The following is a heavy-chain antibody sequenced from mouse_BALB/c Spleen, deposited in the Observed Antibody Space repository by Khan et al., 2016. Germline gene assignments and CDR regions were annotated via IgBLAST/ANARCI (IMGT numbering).Heavy chain of an antibody. CDR1: GYTFTNYG. V-gene: IGHV9-3-1*01. CDR3: ARYVSYSGSSRYFDV. D-gene: IGHD1-1*01. CDR2: INTYSGES. J-gene: IGHJ1*01. Sequence: QIQLVQSGPELKKPGKTVKISCKASGYTFTNYGMNWVKQAPGKGLKWMGWINTYSGESTYADDFKGRFAFPLETSANTAYFQLNNLKTEDTATYFCARYVSYSGSSRYFDVWGEGTTVTVSS.